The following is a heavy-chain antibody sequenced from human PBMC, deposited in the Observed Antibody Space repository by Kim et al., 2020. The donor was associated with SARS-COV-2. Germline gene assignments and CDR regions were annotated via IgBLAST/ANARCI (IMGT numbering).Heavy chain of an antibody. V-gene: IGHV4-34*01. D-gene: IGHD3-22*01. CDR1: GGSFSGYY. Sequence: SETLSLTCAVYGGSFSGYYWSWIRQPPGKGMEWIGEINHRGSTNYNPSLKSRVTISVDTSKNQFSLKLSSVTAADTAVYYCARGLYYYDSSGPRAGGMDVWGQGTTVTVSS. CDR2: INHRGST. CDR3: ARGLYYYDSSGPRAGGMDV. J-gene: IGHJ6*02.